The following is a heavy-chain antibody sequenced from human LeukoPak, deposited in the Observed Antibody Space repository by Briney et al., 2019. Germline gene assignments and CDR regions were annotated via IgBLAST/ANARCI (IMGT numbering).Heavy chain of an antibody. CDR1: GGTFSSYA. CDR3: ARKRVQGIAGYYYYGMDV. V-gene: IGHV1-69*01. J-gene: IGHJ6*02. Sequence: GSSVKVSCKAPGGTFSSYAISWVRQAPGQGLEWMGGIIPIFGTANYAQKFQGRVTITADESTSTAYMELSSLRSEDTAVYYCARKRVQGIAGYYYYGMDVWGQGTTVTVSS. D-gene: IGHD6-13*01. CDR2: IIPIFGTA.